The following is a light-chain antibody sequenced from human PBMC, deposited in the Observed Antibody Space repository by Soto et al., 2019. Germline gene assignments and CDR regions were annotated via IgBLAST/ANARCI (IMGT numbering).Light chain of an antibody. V-gene: IGKV3-20*01. CDR3: QQYGSSPWT. J-gene: IGKJ1*01. Sequence: EMVLTRCTGPLSLSPGERGTLSCRASESVSSSYVAWYQQKPGQAPRLLIYGASSRATGIPDRFSGSAAATYLPLPTSRLAPEDLAVYYCQQYGSSPWTFGHGTQVDIK. CDR2: GAS. CDR1: ESVSSSY.